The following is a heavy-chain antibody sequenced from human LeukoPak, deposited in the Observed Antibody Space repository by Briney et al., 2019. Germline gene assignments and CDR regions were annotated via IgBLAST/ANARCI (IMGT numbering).Heavy chain of an antibody. D-gene: IGHD4-17*01. CDR3: ARDHRGDYGPYYYYMDV. CDR2: ISGSGGST. V-gene: IGHV3-23*01. CDR1: GFTFSSYG. J-gene: IGHJ6*03. Sequence: GGSLRLSCAASGFTFSSYGMSWVRQAPGRGLEWVSAISGSGGSTYYADSVKGRFTISRDNAKNSLYLQMNSLRAEDTAVYYCARDHRGDYGPYYYYMDVWGKGTTVTISS.